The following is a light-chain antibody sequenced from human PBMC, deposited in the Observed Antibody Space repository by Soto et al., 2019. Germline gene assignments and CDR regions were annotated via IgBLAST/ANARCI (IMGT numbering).Light chain of an antibody. CDR1: SSNIGNNF. J-gene: IGLJ3*02. V-gene: IGLV1-47*01. Sequence: QAVVTQPPSASGTPGQRVTISCSGSSSNIGNNFVYWYQQFPGTAPKLLIYRNNQRPSGVPDRFSGSKSGTSASLAISGLRSEDEADYYCAAWDDSLSGPWVFGGGTKLTVL. CDR3: AAWDDSLSGPWV. CDR2: RNN.